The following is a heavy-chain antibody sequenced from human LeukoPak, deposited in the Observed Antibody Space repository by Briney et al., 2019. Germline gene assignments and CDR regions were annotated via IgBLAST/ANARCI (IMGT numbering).Heavy chain of an antibody. Sequence: QPGGSLRLSCGAFGFIFGDFAIHWVRQAPGKGLEWVAGISWNSGSIGYADSVRGRFTISRDNAKNSVYLQMDSLTVEDTALYYCTRDDYHYASGHWAQGTPVTVSS. V-gene: IGHV3-9*01. D-gene: IGHD3-10*01. CDR3: TRDDYHYASGH. J-gene: IGHJ4*02. CDR2: ISWNSGSI. CDR1: GFIFGDFA.